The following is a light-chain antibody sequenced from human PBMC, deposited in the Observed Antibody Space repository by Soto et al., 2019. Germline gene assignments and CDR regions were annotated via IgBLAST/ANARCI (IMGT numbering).Light chain of an antibody. CDR1: SSDVGGYNY. CDR2: DVS. Sequence: SVLTQPASVSGSPGQSITISCTGTSSDVGGYNYVSWCQHHPGKAPKLMIYDVSNRPSGVSNRFSGSKSGNTASLTISGLQPEDEADYYCCSYTTSNTRQIVFGTGTKVTVL. J-gene: IGLJ1*01. CDR3: CSYTTSNTRQIV. V-gene: IGLV2-14*03.